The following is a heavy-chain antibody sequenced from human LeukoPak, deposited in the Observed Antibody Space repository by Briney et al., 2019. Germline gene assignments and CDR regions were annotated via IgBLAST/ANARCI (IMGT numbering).Heavy chain of an antibody. D-gene: IGHD6-13*01. CDR1: GGTFTSYD. J-gene: IGHJ6*03. CDR2: MNPNSGNT. V-gene: IGHV1-8*01. Sequence: GPVKVSCKASGGTFTSYDINWVRQATGQGLEWMGWMNPNSGNTGYAQKFQGRVTMTRNTSISTAYMELSSLRSEDTAVYYCARAVQQLPYYYYYYYMDVWGKGTTVTVSS. CDR3: ARAVQQLPYYYYYYYMDV.